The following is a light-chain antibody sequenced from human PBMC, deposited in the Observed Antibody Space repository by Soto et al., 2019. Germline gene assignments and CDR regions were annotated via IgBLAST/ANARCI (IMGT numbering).Light chain of an antibody. V-gene: IGKV3-11*01. CDR3: QQRSSWRVT. J-gene: IGKJ4*01. CDR2: DAS. CDR1: QSVSTF. Sequence: EIVLTQFPATLSLSPGERATLSCRASQSVSTFLAWYQQKPGQAPRLVVYDASKRATGIPARFSGSASGTDFTLTISSLEPEDFAVYYCQQRSSWRVTFGGGTKVDIK.